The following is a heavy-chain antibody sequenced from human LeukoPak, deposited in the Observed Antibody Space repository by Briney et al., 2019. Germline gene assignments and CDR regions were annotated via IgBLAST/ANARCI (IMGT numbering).Heavy chain of an antibody. Sequence: GGSLRLSCAASGFTFSDYYMSWIRQAPGKGLEWVSYISSSGSTIYYADSVKGRFTISRGNAKNSLYLQMNSLRAEDTAIYYCARVRDGYNDAFDIWGQGTMVIVSS. V-gene: IGHV3-11*01. CDR3: ARVRDGYNDAFDI. J-gene: IGHJ3*02. CDR1: GFTFSDYY. CDR2: ISSSGSTI. D-gene: IGHD5-24*01.